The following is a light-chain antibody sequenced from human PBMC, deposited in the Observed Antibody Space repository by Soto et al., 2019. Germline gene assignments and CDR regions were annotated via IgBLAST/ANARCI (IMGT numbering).Light chain of an antibody. Sequence: EVVLTQSPVPLSLSPGERATLSCRASQSFRGLLAWYQQKPGQPPRLLIYDAYNRATGIPPRFSGSGSGTDFTLTISSLEPEDSEVYYCQQRHMWPITFGQGTRLEIK. CDR2: DAY. CDR3: QQRHMWPIT. CDR1: QSFRGL. V-gene: IGKV3-11*01. J-gene: IGKJ5*01.